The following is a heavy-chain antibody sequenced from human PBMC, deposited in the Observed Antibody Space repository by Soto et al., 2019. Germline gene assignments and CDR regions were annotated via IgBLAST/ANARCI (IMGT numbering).Heavy chain of an antibody. CDR3: ARKLRPRNYDFWSGYYPLDY. J-gene: IGHJ4*02. V-gene: IGHV1-69*06. D-gene: IGHD3-3*01. Sequence: QVQLVQSGAEVKKPGSSVKVSCKASGGTFSSYAISWVRQAPGQGLEWMGGIIPIFGTANYAQKFQGRVTITADKSTSTAYMELSSLESEDTAVYSCARKLRPRNYDFWSGYYPLDYWGQGTLVPVSS. CDR2: IIPIFGTA. CDR1: GGTFSSYA.